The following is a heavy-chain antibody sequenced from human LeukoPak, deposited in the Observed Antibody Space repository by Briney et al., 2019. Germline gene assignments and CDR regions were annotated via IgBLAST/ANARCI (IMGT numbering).Heavy chain of an antibody. CDR1: RFTFSNYW. J-gene: IGHJ4*02. V-gene: IGHV3-7*01. CDR2: INQDGSVK. CDR3: ARIGYSSSSLDY. D-gene: IGHD6-6*01. Sequence: GRSLRLSCAASRFTFSNYWMSWVRQAPREGLEWVANINQDGSVKYYVDSIKGRFTISRDNAKNSVFLQMNSLRADDTAVYYCARIGYSSSSLDYWGQGTLVTVSS.